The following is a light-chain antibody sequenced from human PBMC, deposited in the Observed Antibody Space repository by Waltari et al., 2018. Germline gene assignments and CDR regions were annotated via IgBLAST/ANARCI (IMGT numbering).Light chain of an antibody. Sequence: QSVLTQPPPVSEATRQRVTISCSGSSPTRANMVRTWYQQPPGKAPKLLIYYDDLRPSGVSDRFSGSKSGTSASLAISGLQSEDEADYYCAAWDDSLNGVVFGGGTKLTVL. V-gene: IGLV1-36*01. J-gene: IGLJ2*01. CDR2: YDD. CDR3: AAWDDSLNGVV. CDR1: SPTRANMV.